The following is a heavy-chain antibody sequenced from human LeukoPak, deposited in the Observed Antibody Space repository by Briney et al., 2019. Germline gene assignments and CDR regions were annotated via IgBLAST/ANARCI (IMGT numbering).Heavy chain of an antibody. Sequence: PGGSLRLSCAASGFTFSSYWMSWVRQAPGKGLEWVANIKKDGSEKYYVDSVKGRFTISRDNAKTSLYLQMNSLRAEDTAVYYCAREKIGYYDGSGRGWFDPWGQGTLVTVSS. V-gene: IGHV3-7*01. CDR1: GFTFSSYW. J-gene: IGHJ5*02. D-gene: IGHD3-22*01. CDR2: IKKDGSEK. CDR3: AREKIGYYDGSGRGWFDP.